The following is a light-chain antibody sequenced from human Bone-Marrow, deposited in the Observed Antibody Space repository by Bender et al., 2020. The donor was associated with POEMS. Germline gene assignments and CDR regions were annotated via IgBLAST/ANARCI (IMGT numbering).Light chain of an antibody. V-gene: IGLV3-1*01. J-gene: IGLJ2*01. CDR2: DDS. CDR1: VLGHKY. Sequence: SYELTQPPSVSVSPGQTARITCSGDVLGHKYAYWYQQKPGQSPVLVVYDDSDRPSGIPERFSGSNSGNTATLTISRVEAGDEADYYCQAWDTSSVVFGGGTKLTVL. CDR3: QAWDTSSVV.